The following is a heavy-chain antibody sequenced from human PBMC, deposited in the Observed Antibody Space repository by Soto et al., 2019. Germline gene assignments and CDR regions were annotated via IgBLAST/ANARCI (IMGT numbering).Heavy chain of an antibody. J-gene: IGHJ4*02. CDR3: AKRSSSYTFDY. CDR1: GFTFSSYA. CDR2: VSGSDDST. V-gene: IGHV3-23*01. Sequence: EVQLLESGGGLVQPGESLRLSCAASGFTFSSYAMSWVRQAPGKGLEWVSVVSGSDDSTYYADSVKGRFTISRYNSKNTLQLKMNSLRAEDTAGYYCAKRSSSYTFDYWGQGTLGTVSS. D-gene: IGHD6-6*01.